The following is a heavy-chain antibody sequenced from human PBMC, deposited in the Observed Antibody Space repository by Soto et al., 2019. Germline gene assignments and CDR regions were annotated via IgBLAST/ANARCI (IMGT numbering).Heavy chain of an antibody. Sequence: VGSLRLSCAASGFTFSSYDMHWVRQAPGKGLEWVSAISGSGGSTYYADSVKGRFTISRDNSKNTLYLQMNSLRAEDTAVYYCAKDQGYYDFWSGYSPDFGYWGQGTLVTVSS. CDR3: AKDQGYYDFWSGYSPDFGY. V-gene: IGHV3-23*01. CDR2: ISGSGGST. J-gene: IGHJ4*02. D-gene: IGHD3-3*01. CDR1: GFTFSSYD.